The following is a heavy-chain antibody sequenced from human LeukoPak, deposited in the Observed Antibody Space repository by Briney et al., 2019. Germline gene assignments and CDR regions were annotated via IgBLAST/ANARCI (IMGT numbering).Heavy chain of an antibody. CDR2: INSDGSST. V-gene: IGHV3-74*01. CDR3: AKASKDSSGYSNDAFDI. CDR1: GFTFSSYW. Sequence: GGSLRLSCAASGFTFSSYWMHWVRQAPGKGLVWVSRINSDGSSTSYADSVKGRFTISRDSAKNSLYLQMNSLRAEDMALYYCAKASKDSSGYSNDAFDIWGQGTMVTVSS. D-gene: IGHD3-22*01. J-gene: IGHJ3*02.